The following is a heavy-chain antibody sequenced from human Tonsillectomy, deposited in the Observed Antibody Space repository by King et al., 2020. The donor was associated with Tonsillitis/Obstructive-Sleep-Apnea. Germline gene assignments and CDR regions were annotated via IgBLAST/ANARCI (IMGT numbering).Heavy chain of an antibody. CDR2: INPSGGRT. D-gene: IGHD3-16*01. J-gene: IGHJ4*02. CDR1: GYIFTSYY. V-gene: IGHV1-46*01. CDR3: AKDGKITFGGVDPNYFHY. Sequence: VQLVESGAEVMKPGASVKVSCKASGYIFTSYYMHWVRQAPGQGLEWMGIINPSGGRTSYAQKFQGRVSLTRDTSTSTVFMELSNLRSEDTAVYYCAKDGKITFGGVDPNYFHYWGQGTLVTVSS.